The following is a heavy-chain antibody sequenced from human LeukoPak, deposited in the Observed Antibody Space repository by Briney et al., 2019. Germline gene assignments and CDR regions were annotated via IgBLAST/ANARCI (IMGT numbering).Heavy chain of an antibody. D-gene: IGHD5-24*01. J-gene: IGHJ4*02. V-gene: IGHV3-30-3*01. CDR3: ARDVRRDGYNVIDY. CDR1: GFTFSSYA. Sequence: PGRSLRLSCAASGFTFSSYAMHWVRQAPGKGLEWVAVISYDGSSKYYADSVKGRFTISRDNSKNTLYLQMNSLRAEDTAAYYCARDVRRDGYNVIDYWGQGTLVTVSS. CDR2: ISYDGSSK.